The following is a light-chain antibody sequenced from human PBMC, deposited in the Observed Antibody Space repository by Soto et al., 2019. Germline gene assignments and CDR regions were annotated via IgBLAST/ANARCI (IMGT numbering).Light chain of an antibody. CDR3: MQGTHWPFT. V-gene: IGKV2-30*01. CDR1: QSLVSSDGDTY. Sequence: DVVMTQSPLSLPVTLGQPASISCRSSQSLVSSDGDTYLNWFQQRTGQSPRRLIYKVCNRDSGVPDRFRGSGSGTDFTLKISRVEAEDVAMYFCMQGTHWPFTFGPGNKVEIK. CDR2: KVC. J-gene: IGKJ3*01.